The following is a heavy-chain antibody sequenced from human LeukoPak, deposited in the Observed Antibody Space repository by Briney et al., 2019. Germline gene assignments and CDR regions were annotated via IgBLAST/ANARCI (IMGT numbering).Heavy chain of an antibody. CDR3: ARENLEYGDYAIDY. CDR1: GFIFTKYD. CDR2: IDRDGVT. V-gene: IGHV3-13*01. D-gene: IGHD4-17*01. Sequence: GESLRLSCAASGFIFTKYDMHWVRHVTGRGLEWVSGIDRDGVTYYSDSVKGRFTMSRENGENSVYLQLNSLRAGDTAVYFCARENLEYGDYAIDYWGQGILVTVSS. J-gene: IGHJ4*02.